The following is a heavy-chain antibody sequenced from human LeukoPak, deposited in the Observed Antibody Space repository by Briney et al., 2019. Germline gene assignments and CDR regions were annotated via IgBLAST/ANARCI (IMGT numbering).Heavy chain of an antibody. CDR3: AREPSYDDSSGYRNHWFDP. CDR1: GYTFTGYY. CDR2: ISTYNGNT. V-gene: IGHV1-18*04. D-gene: IGHD3-22*01. Sequence: ASVKLSCKASGYTFTGYYMHWVRQAPGQGLEWMGWISTYNGNTNYAQNLKGRFTMTTDTSTSTASLELSSLRADDTALYYCAREPSYDDSSGYRNHWFDPWGQGTLVTVSS. J-gene: IGHJ5*02.